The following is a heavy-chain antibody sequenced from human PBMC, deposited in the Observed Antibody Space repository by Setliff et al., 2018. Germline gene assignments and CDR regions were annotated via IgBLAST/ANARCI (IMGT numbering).Heavy chain of an antibody. CDR3: GRTAPTEWCFDL. Sequence: GGSLRLSCAASGFTFSSYAVHWVRQAPGKGLEWVAVMWYNGNSQYYADAVKGRFTISRDNSRNTVYLQMDSLRAEDTAVYYCGRTAPTEWCFDLWGRGTQVTVSS. CDR1: GFTFSSYA. V-gene: IGHV3-33*08. J-gene: IGHJ2*01. CDR2: MWYNGNSQ.